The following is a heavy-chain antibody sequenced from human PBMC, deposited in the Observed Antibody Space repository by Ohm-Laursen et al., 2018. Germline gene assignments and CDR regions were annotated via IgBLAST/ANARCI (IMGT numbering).Heavy chain of an antibody. CDR2: IWYDGSNK. CDR3: ARGEDLIDY. J-gene: IGHJ4*02. V-gene: IGHV3-33*01. CDR1: GFTFSSYG. D-gene: IGHD2-15*01. Sequence: SLRLSCTAPGFTFSSYGMHWVRQAPGKGMEWVAVIWYDGSNKYYADSVKGRFTISRDNSKNTLYLQMNSLRAEDTAVYYCARGEDLIDYWGQGTLVTVSS.